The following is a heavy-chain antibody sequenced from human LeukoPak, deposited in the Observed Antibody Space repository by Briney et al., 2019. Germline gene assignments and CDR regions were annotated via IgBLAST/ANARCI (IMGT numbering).Heavy chain of an antibody. Sequence: PSETLSLTCTVSGGSISSSSYYWGWIRQPPGKGLEWIGSVFYSGSAYYNPSLKSRVTISVDTSKNQFSLNLSSVTAADTAVYYCARYPAAMATMNFDYWGQGALVTVSS. CDR2: VFYSGSA. D-gene: IGHD5-24*01. V-gene: IGHV4-39*01. CDR3: ARYPAAMATMNFDY. J-gene: IGHJ4*02. CDR1: GGSISSSSYY.